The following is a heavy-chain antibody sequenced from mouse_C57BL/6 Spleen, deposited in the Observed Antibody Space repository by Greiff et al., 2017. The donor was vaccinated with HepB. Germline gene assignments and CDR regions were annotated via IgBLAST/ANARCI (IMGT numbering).Heavy chain of an antibody. D-gene: IGHD2-3*01. CDR1: GYSFTGYY. CDR2: INPSTGGT. V-gene: IGHV1-42*01. CDR3: ARWDGYYPYYAMDY. Sequence: VQLQQSGPELVKPGASVKISCKASGYSFTGYYMNWVKQSPEKSLEWIGEINPSTGGTTYNQKFKAKATLTVDKSSSTAYMQLKSLTSEDSAVYYCARWDGYYPYYAMDYWGQGTSVTVSS. J-gene: IGHJ4*01.